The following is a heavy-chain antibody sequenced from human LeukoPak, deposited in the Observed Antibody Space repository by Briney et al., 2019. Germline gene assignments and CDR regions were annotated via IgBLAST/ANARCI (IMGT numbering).Heavy chain of an antibody. D-gene: IGHD6-13*01. CDR2: ISGSGGST. CDR1: GFTFSSYA. V-gene: IGHV3-23*01. J-gene: IGHJ4*02. CDR3: AKDGLGYSSSWYYFDY. Sequence: GGSLRLSCAASGFTFSSYAMHWVRQAPGKGLEWVSAISGSGGSTYYADSVKGRFTISRDNSKNTLYLQMNSLRAEDTAVYYCAKDGLGYSSSWYYFDYWGQGTLVTVSS.